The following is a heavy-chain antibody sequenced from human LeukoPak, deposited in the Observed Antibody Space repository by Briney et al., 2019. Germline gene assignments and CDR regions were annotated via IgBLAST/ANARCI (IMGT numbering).Heavy chain of an antibody. CDR3: ARDFGSVDIVATGVLYYYGMDV. D-gene: IGHD5-12*01. Sequence: PGGSLRLSCAASGFTFSDYYMSWIRQAPGKGLEWVSYISSSGSTIYYADSVKGRFTISRDNAKNSLYLQMNSLRAEDTAVYYCARDFGSVDIVATGVLYYYGMDVWGQGTTVTVSS. CDR2: ISSSGSTI. J-gene: IGHJ6*02. CDR1: GFTFSDYY. V-gene: IGHV3-11*01.